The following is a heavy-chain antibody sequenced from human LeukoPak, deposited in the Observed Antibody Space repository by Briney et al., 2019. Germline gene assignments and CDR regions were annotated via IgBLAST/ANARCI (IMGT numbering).Heavy chain of an antibody. Sequence: PGGSLRLSCAASGFTFSSYAMNWVRQAPGKGLEWVSSISSSSSYIYYADSVKGRFTISRDNAKNSLYLQMNSLRAEDTAVYYCAVDIVATIDYFDYWGQGTLVTVSS. CDR1: GFTFSSYA. D-gene: IGHD5-12*01. CDR2: ISSSSSYI. J-gene: IGHJ4*02. V-gene: IGHV3-21*01. CDR3: AVDIVATIDYFDY.